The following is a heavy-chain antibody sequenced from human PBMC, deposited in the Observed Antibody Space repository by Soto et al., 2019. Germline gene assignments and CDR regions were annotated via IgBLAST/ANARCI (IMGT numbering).Heavy chain of an antibody. D-gene: IGHD3-9*01. CDR1: GGSFSCYY. CDR2: INNSGST. CDR3: ARVRILPGSSGMDV. Sequence: PSETLSLTCAVYGGSFSCYYWSWIRQPPGKGLEWIGEINNSGSTNYNPSLKSRVTISVDTSKNQFSLKLSSVTAADTAVYYCARVRILPGSSGMDVWGQGTTVTVSS. J-gene: IGHJ6*02. V-gene: IGHV4-34*01.